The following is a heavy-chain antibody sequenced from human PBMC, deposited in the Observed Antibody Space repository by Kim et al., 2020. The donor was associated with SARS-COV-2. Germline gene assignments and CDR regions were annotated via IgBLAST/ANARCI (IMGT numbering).Heavy chain of an antibody. CDR1: GYTFTSYD. D-gene: IGHD2-8*01. V-gene: IGHV1-8*01. CDR2: MNPNSGNT. Sequence: ASVKVSCKASGYTFTSYDINWVRQATGQGLEWMGWMNPNSGNTGYAQKFQGRVTMTRNTSISTAYMELSSLRSEDTAVYYCARGRVLNSWPLMVYADFHWYFDLWGRGTLVTVSS. J-gene: IGHJ2*01. CDR3: ARGRVLNSWPLMVYADFHWYFDL.